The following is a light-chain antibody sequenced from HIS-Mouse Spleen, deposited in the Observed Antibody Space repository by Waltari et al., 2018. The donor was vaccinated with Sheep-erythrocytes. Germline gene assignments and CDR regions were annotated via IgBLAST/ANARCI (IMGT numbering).Light chain of an antibody. CDR2: EGS. J-gene: IGLJ3*02. CDR3: CSYAGSSTPWV. V-gene: IGLV2-23*01. Sequence: QSALTQPASVSGSPGQSLTISCTGTSSDVGSYTLASWYQQHPGKAPKLMIYEGSKRPSGVSNRFSGSKSGNTASLTISGLQAEDEADYYCCSYAGSSTPWVFGGGTKLTVL. CDR1: SSDVGSYTL.